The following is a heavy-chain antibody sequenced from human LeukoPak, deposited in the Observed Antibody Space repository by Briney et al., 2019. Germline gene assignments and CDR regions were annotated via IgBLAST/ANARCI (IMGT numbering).Heavy chain of an antibody. D-gene: IGHD1-26*01. V-gene: IGHV4-59*01. Sequence: SETQSLTCTVSGGSISSYYWSWIRQPPGKGLEWIGYIYYSGSTNYNPSLKSRVTISVDTSKNQFSLKLSSVTAADTAVYYCARSPYPTVGATRVYYYYYGMDVWGQGTTVTVSS. CDR3: ARSPYPTVGATRVYYYYYGMDV. J-gene: IGHJ6*02. CDR2: IYYSGST. CDR1: GGSISSYY.